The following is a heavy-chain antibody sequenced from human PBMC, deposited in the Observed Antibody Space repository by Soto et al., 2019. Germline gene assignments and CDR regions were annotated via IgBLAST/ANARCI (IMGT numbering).Heavy chain of an antibody. D-gene: IGHD4-4*01. Sequence: GGSLRLSCAASGFTVSSNYMSWVRQAPGKGLEWVSVIYSGGSTYYADSVKGRFTISRDNSKNTLYLQMNSLRAEDTAVYYCAGEVTLPSCFDYWGQGTLVTVSS. CDR3: AGEVTLPSCFDY. J-gene: IGHJ4*02. CDR2: IYSGGST. V-gene: IGHV3-53*01. CDR1: GFTVSSNY.